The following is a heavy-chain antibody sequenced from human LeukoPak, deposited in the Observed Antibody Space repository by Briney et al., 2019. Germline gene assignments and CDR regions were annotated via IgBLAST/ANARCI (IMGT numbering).Heavy chain of an antibody. D-gene: IGHD2-2*03. CDR3: ARVDDLDAFDM. J-gene: IGHJ3*02. Sequence: GGSLRLSCVTSGFTFSNHAVHWVRQGPGKGLEWVAVISDDGSSKFYADSVKGRFTISRDNSKNTLFLQINSLRPEDTAVYYCARVDDLDAFDMWGQGTLVTVSS. CDR2: ISDDGSSK. CDR1: GFTFSNHA. V-gene: IGHV3-30*04.